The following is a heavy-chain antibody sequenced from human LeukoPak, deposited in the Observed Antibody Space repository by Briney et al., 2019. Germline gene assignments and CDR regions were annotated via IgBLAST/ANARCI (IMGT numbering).Heavy chain of an antibody. Sequence: GGPLRLSCAASGFTFSSYAMSWVRQAPGKGLEWVSAISGSGGSTYYADSVKGRFTISRDNSKNTLYLQMNSLRAEDTAVYYCAKGGLLWFGELAYFDYWGQGTLVTVSS. D-gene: IGHD3-10*01. J-gene: IGHJ4*02. CDR2: ISGSGGST. V-gene: IGHV3-23*01. CDR1: GFTFSSYA. CDR3: AKGGLLWFGELAYFDY.